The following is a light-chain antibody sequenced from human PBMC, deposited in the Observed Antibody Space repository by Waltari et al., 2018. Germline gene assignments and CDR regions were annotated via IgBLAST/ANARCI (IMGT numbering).Light chain of an antibody. CDR2: RND. CDR3: ATWDDGLGGVWV. V-gene: IGLV1-44*01. Sequence: QSVLTQPPSASATPGHRVIISCSGSDSNIGDNVVNWYQQLPGTAPKLLIYRNDRPPSGVPARSAASKSGTSASLAISGLQSEDEADYYCATWDDGLGGVWVFGGGTKVTVL. J-gene: IGLJ3*02. CDR1: DSNIGDNV.